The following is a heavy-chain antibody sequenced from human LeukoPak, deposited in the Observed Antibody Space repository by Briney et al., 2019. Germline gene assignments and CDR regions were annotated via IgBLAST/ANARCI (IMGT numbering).Heavy chain of an antibody. V-gene: IGHV4-39*07. Sequence: SETLSLTCTVSGGSSSSTSYYWGWLRQPPGKGLEWIGTMSYSGSTYYNPSLKSRVTISVDTSKNQFSLKLSSVTAADTAVYYCARLLRTSLDVWGQGTTVTVSS. CDR3: ARLLRTSLDV. D-gene: IGHD3-22*01. CDR1: GGSSSSTSYY. CDR2: MSYSGST. J-gene: IGHJ6*02.